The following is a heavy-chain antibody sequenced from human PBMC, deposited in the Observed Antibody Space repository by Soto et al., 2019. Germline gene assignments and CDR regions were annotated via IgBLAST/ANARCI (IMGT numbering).Heavy chain of an antibody. CDR1: GYTFTSYG. J-gene: IGHJ4*02. CDR3: ARESSDYVSSGFAFVY. CDR2: ISAYNGNT. V-gene: IGHV1-18*04. D-gene: IGHD3-22*01. Sequence: ASVKVSCKASGYTFTSYGISWVRRAPGQGLEWMGWISAYNGNTNNAKKLQGRVTMTTDTSTSTAYMELRSLRSDDTAVYYCARESSDYVSSGFAFVYWGQGTLVTVSS.